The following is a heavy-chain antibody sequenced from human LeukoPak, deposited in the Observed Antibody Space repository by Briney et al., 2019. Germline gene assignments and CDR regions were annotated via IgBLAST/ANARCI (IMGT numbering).Heavy chain of an antibody. J-gene: IGHJ5*02. CDR3: ARVGADFDFWSGYYKRGRWFDP. CDR2: IIPIFGTA. D-gene: IGHD3-3*01. Sequence: GASVKVSCKASGGTFSSYAISWVRQAPGQWLEWMGGIIPIFGTANYAQKFQGRVTITADESTSTAYMALSSLRSEDTAVYYCARVGADFDFWSGYYKRGRWFDPWGQGTLVTVSS. CDR1: GGTFSSYA. V-gene: IGHV1-69*13.